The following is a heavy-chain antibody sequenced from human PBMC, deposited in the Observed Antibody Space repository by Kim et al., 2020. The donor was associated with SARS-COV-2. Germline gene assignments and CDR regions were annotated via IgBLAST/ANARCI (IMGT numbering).Heavy chain of an antibody. J-gene: IGHJ6*02. V-gene: IGHV5-51*01. CDR2: IYPGDSDT. Sequence: GESLKISCKGSGYSFTSYWIGWVRQMPGKGLEWMGIIYPGDSDTRYSPSFQGQVTISADKSISTAYLQWSSLKASDTAMYYCAGPSRGSYYYYGMDVWGQGTTVTVSS. D-gene: IGHD2-15*01. CDR3: AGPSRGSYYYYGMDV. CDR1: GYSFTSYW.